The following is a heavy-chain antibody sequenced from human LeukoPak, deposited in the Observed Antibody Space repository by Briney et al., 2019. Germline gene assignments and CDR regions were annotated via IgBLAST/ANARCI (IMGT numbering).Heavy chain of an antibody. D-gene: IGHD3-22*01. V-gene: IGHV1-46*01. CDR3: ARDWVSYDSSGFYVNFAY. J-gene: IGHJ4*02. CDR2: INPSGGST. CDR1: GYTFTIYH. Sequence: ASVKVSCKASGYTFTIYHMHWVRQAPGQGLEWMGIINPSGGSTTYAQKFQGRVTMTRDMSTNTVYMELSSLRSDDTAVYYCARDWVSYDSSGFYVNFAYWGQGTLVTVSS.